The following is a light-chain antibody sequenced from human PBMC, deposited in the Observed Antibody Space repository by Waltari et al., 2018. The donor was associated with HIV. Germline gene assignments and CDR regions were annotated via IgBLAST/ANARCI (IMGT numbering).Light chain of an antibody. CDR2: RNN. CDR3: ATWDGRLSGVV. Sequence: QSVLTQPPSASGTPGQRVTIPCSGSSPNIGSNYVYWYQTLQGSTPTLLIFRNNQRPSGAPDRVSGSNAGNSASLAISGLRSEDEADYYCATWDGRLSGVVFGGGTKLTVL. V-gene: IGLV1-47*01. CDR1: SPNIGSNY. J-gene: IGLJ2*01.